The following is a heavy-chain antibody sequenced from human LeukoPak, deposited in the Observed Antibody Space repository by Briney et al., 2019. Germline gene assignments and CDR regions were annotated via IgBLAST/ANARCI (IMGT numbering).Heavy chain of an antibody. V-gene: IGHV3-21*01. CDR3: ARDLRTTVTTPRTQD. J-gene: IGHJ4*02. CDR2: ISSSSSYI. Sequence: GGSLRLSCAASGFTFSSYSMNWVRQAPGKGLEWVSSISSSSSYIYYADSVKGRFTISRDNAKNSLYLQMNSLRDEDTAVYYCARDLRTTVTTPRTQDWGQGTLVTVSS. D-gene: IGHD4-17*01. CDR1: GFTFSSYS.